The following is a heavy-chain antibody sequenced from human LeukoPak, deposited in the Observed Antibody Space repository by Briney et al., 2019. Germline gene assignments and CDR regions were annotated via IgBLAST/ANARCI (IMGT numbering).Heavy chain of an antibody. J-gene: IGHJ3*02. D-gene: IGHD2-21*02. Sequence: GASVKVSCKASGYTFTSYYMHWVRQAPGQGLEWMGIINPSGGSTSHAQKFQGRVTMTRDTSTSTVYMELSSLRSEDTAVYYCARARVTAIPQGAFDIWGQGTMVTVSS. V-gene: IGHV1-46*01. CDR2: INPSGGST. CDR3: ARARVTAIPQGAFDI. CDR1: GYTFTSYY.